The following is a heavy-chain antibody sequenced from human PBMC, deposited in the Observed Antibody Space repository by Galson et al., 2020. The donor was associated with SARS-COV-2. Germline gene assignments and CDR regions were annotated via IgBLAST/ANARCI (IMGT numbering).Heavy chain of an antibody. CDR2: IFWDDDK. J-gene: IGHJ5*02. Sequence: KMSGPTLVKPIETLTLTCSFSGFSLTNKGEGVAWIRQPAGGALEWLGLIFWDDDKRYSPSLESRLTIAKDTSENRVVFRMPNMDPEDTATYYCAHTQYSYDTGFYSYTLFDPWGQGSLVTVSS. D-gene: IGHD3-9*01. CDR3: AHTQYSYDTGFYSYTLFDP. V-gene: IGHV2-5*02. CDR1: GFSLTNKGEG.